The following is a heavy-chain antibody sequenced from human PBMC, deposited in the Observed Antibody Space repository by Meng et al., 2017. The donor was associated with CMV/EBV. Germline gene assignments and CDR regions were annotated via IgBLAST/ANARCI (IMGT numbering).Heavy chain of an antibody. D-gene: IGHD2-15*01. CDR3: AREIVVTAAALGDWFDP. V-gene: IGHV4-4*07. CDR1: GCSICGVS. Sequence: ESDQELWSPWVTLPAHCRSSGCSICGVSWSWVRAPAVKRLEWNGRKYTREINNFNPSIKSPATMAVHTLSDQSSQKLISVTAADMAVDYWAREIVVTAAALGDWFDPWGQGTLVTVSS. CDR2: KYTREIN. J-gene: IGHJ5*02.